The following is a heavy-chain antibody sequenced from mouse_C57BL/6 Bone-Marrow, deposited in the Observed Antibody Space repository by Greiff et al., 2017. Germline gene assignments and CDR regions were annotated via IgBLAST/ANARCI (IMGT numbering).Heavy chain of an antibody. CDR3: ARDYDYDGWYFDV. CDR2: IYPGSGST. V-gene: IGHV1-55*01. Sequence: QVHVKQPGAELVKPGASVKMSCKASGYTFTSYWITWVKQRPGQGLEWIGVIYPGSGSTNYNEKFKSRATLTVDTSSSKAYMQISRLTSEDSAVYYCARDYDYDGWYFDVWGTGTTVTVSS. D-gene: IGHD2-4*01. J-gene: IGHJ1*03. CDR1: GYTFTSYW.